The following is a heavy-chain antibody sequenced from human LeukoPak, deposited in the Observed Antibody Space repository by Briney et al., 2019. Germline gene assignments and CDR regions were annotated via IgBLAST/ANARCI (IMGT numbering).Heavy chain of an antibody. CDR3: ARGRVLGVYCSSTSCYRDAFDI. V-gene: IGHV4-39*07. J-gene: IGHJ3*02. D-gene: IGHD2-2*01. CDR1: GGSISGDGYY. CDR2: LYYTGST. Sequence: PSETLSLTCTVSGGSISGDGYYWGWVRQPPGKGLEWIGTLYYTGSTYYNPSLKSRVTISVDRSKNQFSLKLSSVTAADTAVYYCARGRVLGVYCSSTSCYRDAFDIWGQGTMVTVSS.